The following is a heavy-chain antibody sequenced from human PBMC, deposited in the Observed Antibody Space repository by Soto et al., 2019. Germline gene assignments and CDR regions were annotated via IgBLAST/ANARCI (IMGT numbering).Heavy chain of an antibody. CDR3: AKDHWGSY. V-gene: IGHV3-23*01. J-gene: IGHJ4*02. CDR2: ISNSGSSR. CDR1: GFTFSTYA. Sequence: GSLRLSCAASGFTFSTYAMSWVRQAPGKGLEWVSAISNSGSSRYYADSVKGRFTISRDNSKSTLFLLMNSLRAEDTAVYYCAKDHWGSYSGQGTLVTVSS. D-gene: IGHD3-16*01.